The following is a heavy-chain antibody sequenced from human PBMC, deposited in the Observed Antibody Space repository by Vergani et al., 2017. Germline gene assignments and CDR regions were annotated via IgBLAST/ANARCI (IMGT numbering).Heavy chain of an antibody. Sequence: VQLVESGGGVVQPGGSLRLSCAASGFTFSSYAMSWVRQAPGKGLEWVSAISGSGGSTYYADSVKGRFTISRDNSKNTLYLQMNSLRAEDTAVYYCATDSLGTTNFDYWGQGTLVTVSS. D-gene: IGHD2/OR15-2a*01. CDR2: ISGSGGST. CDR3: ATDSLGTTNFDY. CDR1: GFTFSSYA. V-gene: IGHV3-23*04. J-gene: IGHJ4*02.